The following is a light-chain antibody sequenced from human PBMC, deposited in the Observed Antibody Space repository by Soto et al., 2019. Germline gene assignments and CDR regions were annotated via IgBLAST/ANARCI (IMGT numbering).Light chain of an antibody. CDR3: QQYDNWPWT. Sequence: EILMTQSPATLSVSPGGRATPSCRASQSISDTLAWYQQKPGQAPRLLIHGASTRAPGFPARFSGSGSGTDFTLTISSLQSEDFAVYYCQQYDNWPWTFGQGTKVDIK. CDR2: GAS. J-gene: IGKJ1*01. CDR1: QSISDT. V-gene: IGKV3-15*01.